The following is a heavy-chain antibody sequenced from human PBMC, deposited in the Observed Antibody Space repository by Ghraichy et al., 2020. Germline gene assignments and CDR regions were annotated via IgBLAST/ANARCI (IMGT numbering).Heavy chain of an antibody. Sequence: GGSLRLSCAASGFTFSSYWMTWVRQAPGKGLEWVANIKQDGSEKYYVDSVKGRFTISRDNAKNSLYLQMNSLRAEDTAVFYCARDLLLDGPRWYFDLWGRGTLVTVSS. V-gene: IGHV3-7*03. CDR1: GFTFSSYW. D-gene: IGHD3/OR15-3a*01. CDR3: ARDLLLDGPRWYFDL. J-gene: IGHJ2*01. CDR2: IKQDGSEK.